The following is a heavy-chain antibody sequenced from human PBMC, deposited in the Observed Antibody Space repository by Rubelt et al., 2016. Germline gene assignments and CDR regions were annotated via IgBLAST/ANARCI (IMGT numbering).Heavy chain of an antibody. V-gene: IGHV1-2*02. D-gene: IGHD5-12*01. CDR1: GYTFTGYY. CDR3: ARGNSGYDYGLDY. CDR2: INPNSGGT. J-gene: IGHJ4*02. Sequence: QVQLVQSGAEVKKPGASVKVSCKASGYTFTGYYMHWVRQAPGQGLEWMGWINPNSGGTNDAQKFKGRVTMTRDTSVSTAYMELSRLTSDDTAVYYCARGNSGYDYGLDYWGQGTLVTVSS.